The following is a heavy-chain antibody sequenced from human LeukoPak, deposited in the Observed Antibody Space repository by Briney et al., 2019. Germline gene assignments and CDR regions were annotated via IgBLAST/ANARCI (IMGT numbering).Heavy chain of an antibody. V-gene: IGHV3-21*04. CDR3: AKDRSGSYYKSPAFDY. CDR1: GFTFSDYS. D-gene: IGHD3-10*01. Sequence: GGSLRLSCAASGFTFSDYSMNWVRQAPGKGLEWVSSISSSSSFIYYADSVKGRFTISRDNAKNSLYLQMNSLRAEVTALYYCAKDRSGSYYKSPAFDYWGQGTLVTVSS. J-gene: IGHJ4*02. CDR2: ISSSSSFI.